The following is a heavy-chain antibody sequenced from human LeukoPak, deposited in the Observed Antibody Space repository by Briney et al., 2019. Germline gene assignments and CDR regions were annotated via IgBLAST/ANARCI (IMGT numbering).Heavy chain of an antibody. CDR1: GFTFSSYS. CDR3: ARENGGYCSGGSCSRNYYYYYYMDV. V-gene: IGHV3-21*01. CDR2: ISSSSYI. J-gene: IGHJ6*03. D-gene: IGHD2-15*01. Sequence: PGGSLRLSCAASGFTFSSYSMNWVRQAPGKGLEWVSSISSSSYIYYADSVKGRFTISRDNAKNSLYLQMNSLRAEDTAVYYCARENGGYCSGGSCSRNYYYYYYMDVWGKGTRSPSP.